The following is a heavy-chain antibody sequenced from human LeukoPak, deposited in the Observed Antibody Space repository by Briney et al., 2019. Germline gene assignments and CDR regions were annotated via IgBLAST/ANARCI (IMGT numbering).Heavy chain of an antibody. CDR1: GYTFTGYY. Sequence: ASVKVSCKASGYTFTGYYMHWVRQAPGQGLEWMGWINPNSGGTNYAQKFQGRVTMTRDTSISTAYMELSRLRSDDTAVYYCARDTSDDYGDYGDWFDPWGQGTLVTVSS. J-gene: IGHJ5*02. CDR2: INPNSGGT. CDR3: ARDTSDDYGDYGDWFDP. V-gene: IGHV1-2*02. D-gene: IGHD4-17*01.